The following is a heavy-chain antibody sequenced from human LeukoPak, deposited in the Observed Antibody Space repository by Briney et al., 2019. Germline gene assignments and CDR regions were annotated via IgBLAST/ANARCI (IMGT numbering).Heavy chain of an antibody. J-gene: IGHJ4*02. CDR1: GFTFNTYN. CDR2: ISSSSSYI. Sequence: GGSLRLSCAVSGFTFNTYNMNWVRQAPGKGLEWVSSISSSSSYIYYADSVKGRFTISRDNPKNSLYLQMSSLRAEDTAVYYCARDLFTVTTSRDYWGQGTLVTVSS. D-gene: IGHD4-11*01. V-gene: IGHV3-21*01. CDR3: ARDLFTVTTSRDY.